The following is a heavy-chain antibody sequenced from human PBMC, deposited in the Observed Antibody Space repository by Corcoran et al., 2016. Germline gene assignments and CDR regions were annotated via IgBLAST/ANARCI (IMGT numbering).Heavy chain of an antibody. D-gene: IGHD4-17*01. CDR1: GFTVSGNY. CDR3: AGGPHGDYVFDY. J-gene: IGHJ4*02. CDR2: IYTGGGT. V-gene: IGHV3-53*01. Sequence: EVQLVEAGGGLIQPGGSLRLSCAASGFTVSGNYMNWVRQAPGKGLEWVSVIYTGGGTYYADSVKGRFTISRDNSKNTLFLQMNNLRAEDTAVYYCAGGPHGDYVFDYWGQGTLVTVSS.